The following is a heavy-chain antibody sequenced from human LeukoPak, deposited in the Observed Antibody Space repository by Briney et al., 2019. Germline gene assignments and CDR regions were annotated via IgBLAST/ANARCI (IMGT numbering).Heavy chain of an antibody. CDR2: IYTDGST. Sequence: GGSLGLSCAASGFTVSSNYMSWVRQAPGKGLEWVSVIYTDGSTNYADSVKGRVTISRDNSKNMLFLQMNSLRAEDTAVYYCARGGNSFYFDYWGQGTLVTVSS. V-gene: IGHV3-66*01. CDR3: ARGGNSFYFDY. CDR1: GFTVSSNY. J-gene: IGHJ4*02. D-gene: IGHD4-23*01.